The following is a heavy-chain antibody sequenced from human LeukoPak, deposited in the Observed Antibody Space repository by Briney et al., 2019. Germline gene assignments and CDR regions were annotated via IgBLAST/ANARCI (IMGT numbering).Heavy chain of an antibody. V-gene: IGHV1-2*06. CDR3: ARVWYSSGWTFDY. CDR1: GYTFTGYY. D-gene: IGHD6-19*01. Sequence: PGASVKVSSKASGYTFTGYYMHWVRQAPGQGLEWMGRINPNSGGTNYAQKFQGRVTMTRDTSISTAYMELSRLRSDDTAVYYCARVWYSSGWTFDYWGQGTLVTVSS. CDR2: INPNSGGT. J-gene: IGHJ4*02.